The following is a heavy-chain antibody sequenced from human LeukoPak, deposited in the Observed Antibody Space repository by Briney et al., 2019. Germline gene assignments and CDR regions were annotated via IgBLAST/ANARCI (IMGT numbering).Heavy chain of an antibody. V-gene: IGHV3-9*01. CDR1: GFTFDDYA. Sequence: GRSLRLSCAASGFTFDDYAMHWVRQAPGEGLEWVSGISWNSGSIDYADSVKGRFTISRDNAKNSLYLQMNSLRAEDTALYYCAKDRSSAHDGMDVWGQGTTVTVSS. J-gene: IGHJ6*02. CDR2: ISWNSGSI. D-gene: IGHD6-6*01. CDR3: AKDRSSAHDGMDV.